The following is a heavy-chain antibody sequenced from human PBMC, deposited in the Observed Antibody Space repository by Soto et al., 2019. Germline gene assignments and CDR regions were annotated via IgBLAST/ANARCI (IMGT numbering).Heavy chain of an antibody. CDR1: GFTLSSYS. CDR3: ARDYGHQLAAYYYGMDV. D-gene: IGHD6-13*01. CDR2: ISYDGNTQ. Sequence: GSLRLSCAASGFTLSSYSIHWVRQAPGKGLDWVAVISYDGNTQFYGDSVKGRFIVSRDNSRNTMYLQMNSLRVEDTAVYYCARDYGHQLAAYYYGMDVWGQGTTVTVSS. V-gene: IGHV3-30-3*01. J-gene: IGHJ6*02.